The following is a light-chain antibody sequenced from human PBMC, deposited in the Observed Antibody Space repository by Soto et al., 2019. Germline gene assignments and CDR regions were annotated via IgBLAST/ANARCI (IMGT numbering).Light chain of an antibody. CDR1: RSDIGSYNY. Sequence: QSVLTQPASVSGSPGQSITISCSGTRSDIGSYNYVAWYQQFPGKTPKILIYGVSNRPSGVSSRFSGSKSGNTASLTNSGLQAEDEADYYCISYTGSSTSYVFGSWTKVTVL. CDR2: GVS. CDR3: ISYTGSSTSYV. V-gene: IGLV2-14*01. J-gene: IGLJ1*01.